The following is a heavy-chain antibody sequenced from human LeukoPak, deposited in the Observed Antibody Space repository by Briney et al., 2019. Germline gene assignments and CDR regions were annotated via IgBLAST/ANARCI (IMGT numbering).Heavy chain of an antibody. Sequence: GASVKVSCKASGYTFTIYYMHWVRQAPGQGLEWMGIINPSGGSTSYAQKFQGRVTMTRDTSTSTVYMELSSLRSEDTAVYYCARDGVGIAVAGTTGGFDYWGQGTLVTVSS. J-gene: IGHJ4*02. CDR2: INPSGGST. CDR1: GYTFTIYY. D-gene: IGHD6-19*01. V-gene: IGHV1-46*03. CDR3: ARDGVGIAVAGTTGGFDY.